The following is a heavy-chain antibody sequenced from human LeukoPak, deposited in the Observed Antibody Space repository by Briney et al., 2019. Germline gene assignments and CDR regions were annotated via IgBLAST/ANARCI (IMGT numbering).Heavy chain of an antibody. V-gene: IGHV3-21*04. CDR2: ISSTTNYI. J-gene: IGHJ6*03. Sequence: GGSLTLSCTASGFTFSSYTMHWVRQAPGKGLEWVSSISSTTNYIYYADSVKGRFTISRDNAKNSVHLQMNSLRAEDTALYYCAKAARPDYNYYYMDVWGKGTTVTVSS. CDR3: AKAARPDYNYYYMDV. D-gene: IGHD6-6*01. CDR1: GFTFSSYT.